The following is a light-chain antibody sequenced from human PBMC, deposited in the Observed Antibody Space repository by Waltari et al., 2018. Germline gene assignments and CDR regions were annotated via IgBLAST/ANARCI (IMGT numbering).Light chain of an antibody. J-gene: IGLJ2*01. CDR2: DVN. V-gene: IGLV2-14*03. CDR1: SRDIGGYDF. CDR3: SSYTSTNTHVV. Sequence: QSTLTQPASVSGSRGQTITISCTGPSRDIGGYDFVPWYQQFPGKAPKLIIFDVNNRPSGGSDRFSGFKSGNTASLTISGLQTEDEAEYYCSSYTSTNTHVVFGGGTKLTVL.